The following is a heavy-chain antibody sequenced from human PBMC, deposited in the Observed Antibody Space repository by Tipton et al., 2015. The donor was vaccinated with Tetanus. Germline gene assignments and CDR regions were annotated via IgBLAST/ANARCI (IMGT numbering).Heavy chain of an antibody. J-gene: IGHJ4*02. CDR2: IYPGDSDT. V-gene: IGHV5-51*01. CDR3: ARHVTPHSSTSCYDY. D-gene: IGHD2-2*01. Sequence: VQLVQSGAEVKKPGESLKISCKGSGYSFTSYWIGWVRQMPGKGLEWMGIIYPGDSDTRYSPAFQGQVTISADKSISTAYLQWSSLKASDTATYYCARHVTPHSSTSCYDYWGQGTLVTVSS. CDR1: GYSFTSYW.